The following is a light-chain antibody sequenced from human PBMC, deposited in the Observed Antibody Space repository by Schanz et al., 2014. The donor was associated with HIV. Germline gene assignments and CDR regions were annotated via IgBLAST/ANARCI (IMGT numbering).Light chain of an antibody. J-gene: IGLJ1*01. CDR2: GVS. CDR3: GALSTSDAPV. CDR1: SSDIGAYNY. V-gene: IGLV2-14*01. Sequence: QSALTQPASVSGSPGQSITISCTGTSSDIGAYNYVSWYQQYPGKAPKLMIYGVSVRPSGVSHRFSASKSGITASLTISGLQAEDEADYYCGALSTSDAPVFGTGTKLTVL.